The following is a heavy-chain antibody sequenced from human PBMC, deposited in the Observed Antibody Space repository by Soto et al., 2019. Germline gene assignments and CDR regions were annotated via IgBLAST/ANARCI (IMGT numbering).Heavy chain of an antibody. V-gene: IGHV1-18*04. CDR2: ISAYNGNT. J-gene: IGHJ5*02. CDR1: GYTFTSYG. CDR3: ARDGLGDIYSGYDSGP. D-gene: IGHD5-12*01. Sequence: ASVKVSCKASGYTFTSYGISWVRQAPGQGLEWMGWISAYNGNTNYAQKLQGRVTMTTDTSTSTAYMELRSLRSDDTAVYYCARDGLGDIYSGYDSGPWGQGTLVTVSS.